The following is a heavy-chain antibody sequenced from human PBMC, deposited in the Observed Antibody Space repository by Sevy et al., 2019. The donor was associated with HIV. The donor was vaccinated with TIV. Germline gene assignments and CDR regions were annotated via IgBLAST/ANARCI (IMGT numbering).Heavy chain of an antibody. CDR1: GLTFNIYP. V-gene: IGHV3-30*04. Sequence: GGSLRLSCVASGLTFNIYPLNWVRQAPGKGLEWVAVVSFDASFKYYADFVKGRFTISRDNSKDTVFLQMDSLRDEDTGKYYCTTGPHGATFGYWGQGAQVTVSS. J-gene: IGHJ4*02. D-gene: IGHD1-26*01. CDR3: TTGPHGATFGY. CDR2: VSFDASFK.